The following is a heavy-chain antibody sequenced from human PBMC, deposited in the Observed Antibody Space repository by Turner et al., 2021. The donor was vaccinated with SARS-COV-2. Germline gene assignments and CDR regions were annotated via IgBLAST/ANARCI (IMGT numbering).Heavy chain of an antibody. Sequence: QLQLQESGPGLVKPSETLSLTCTVSGGSISRYYWSWIRQPPGKGLDWIGYTYYSGSTNYNPSIKSRVTISVDTSKNQFSLKLSSVTAADTAVYYCARNRYDFWSGYYYSWFDPWGQGTLVTVSS. J-gene: IGHJ5*02. D-gene: IGHD3-3*01. V-gene: IGHV4-59*01. CDR3: ARNRYDFWSGYYYSWFDP. CDR2: TYYSGST. CDR1: GGSISRYY.